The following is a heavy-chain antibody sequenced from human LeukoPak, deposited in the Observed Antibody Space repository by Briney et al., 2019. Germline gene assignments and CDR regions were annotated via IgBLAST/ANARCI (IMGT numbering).Heavy chain of an antibody. Sequence: SETLSLTCTLSGHSIHNSSYWGWIRQVPGQGLEWIATVYHIDTTFYNPSLKSRVKLSADASKNILSLSLTSVTAADTATYFCASGQNLYTWGQGILVVVSS. J-gene: IGHJ4*02. D-gene: IGHD1-1*01. CDR3: ASGQNLYT. CDR1: GHSIHNSSY. CDR2: VYHIDTT. V-gene: IGHV4-38-2*02.